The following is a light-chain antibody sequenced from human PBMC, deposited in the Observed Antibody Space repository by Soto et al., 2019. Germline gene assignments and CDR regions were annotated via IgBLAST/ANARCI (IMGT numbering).Light chain of an antibody. CDR3: SSYTSSNTYV. V-gene: IGLV2-14*03. Sequence: QSVLTQPASVSGSPGQSITISCPGTSSDVGSYNYVSWYQHHPGKVPQLMIYDVSNRPSGVSNRFSGSKSGNTASLTISGLQAEDEADYYCSSYTSSNTYVFGTGTKVT. CDR1: SSDVGSYNY. CDR2: DVS. J-gene: IGLJ1*01.